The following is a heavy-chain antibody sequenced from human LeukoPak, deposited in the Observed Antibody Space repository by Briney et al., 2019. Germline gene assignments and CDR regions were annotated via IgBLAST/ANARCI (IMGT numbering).Heavy chain of an antibody. CDR2: ISSSSSYI. J-gene: IGHJ3*02. CDR3: ARGWERGAFDI. Sequence: GGSLRLSCAASGFTFSSYSMNWVRQAPGKGLEWVSSISSSSSYIYYADSVKGRFTISRDNAKNSLYLQMNSLRAEDPAVYYCARGWERGAFDIWGQGTMVTVSS. D-gene: IGHD1-26*01. CDR1: GFTFSSYS. V-gene: IGHV3-21*01.